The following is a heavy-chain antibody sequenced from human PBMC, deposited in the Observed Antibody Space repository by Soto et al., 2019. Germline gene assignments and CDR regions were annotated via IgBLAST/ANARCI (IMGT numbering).Heavy chain of an antibody. CDR1: GFTFSSYG. CDR2: ISYDGSNK. Sequence: GGSLRLSCAASGFTFSSYGMHWVRQAPGKGLEWVAVISYDGSNKYYADSVKGRFTISRDNSKNTLYLQMNSLRAEDTAVYYCAKASDSSEYSSSLLFDYWGQGTLVTDSS. J-gene: IGHJ4*02. V-gene: IGHV3-30*18. CDR3: AKASDSSEYSSSLLFDY. D-gene: IGHD6-6*01.